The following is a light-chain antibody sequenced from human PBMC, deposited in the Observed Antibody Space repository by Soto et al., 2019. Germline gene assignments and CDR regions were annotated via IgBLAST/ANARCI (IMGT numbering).Light chain of an antibody. Sequence: QSVLTQPPSAAGSTGQSVTISCTGTSCGIGNYNYVSWYQQHPGKAPKLIISEVSKRPSGVPDRFYGAKSGNTASLTDSWLQSEDEADYYCASYTGSDGVLFGGGTKLTVL. CDR2: EVS. CDR3: ASYTGSDGVL. CDR1: SCGIGNYNY. J-gene: IGLJ2*01. V-gene: IGLV2-8*01.